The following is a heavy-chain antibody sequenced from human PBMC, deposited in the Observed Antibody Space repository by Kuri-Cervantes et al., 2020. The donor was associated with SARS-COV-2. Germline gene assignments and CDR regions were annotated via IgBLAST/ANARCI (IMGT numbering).Heavy chain of an antibody. V-gene: IGHV4-61*01. CDR3: ARRMAVAGTRGYWFDP. Sequence: SETLSLTCAVSGYSISSSYYWSWIRQPPGKGLEWIGYIYYSGSTNYNPSLKSRVTISVDTSKNQFSLKLSSVTAADTAVYYCARRMAVAGTRGYWFDPWGQGTLVTVSS. D-gene: IGHD6-19*01. J-gene: IGHJ5*02. CDR2: IYYSGST. CDR1: GYSISSSYY.